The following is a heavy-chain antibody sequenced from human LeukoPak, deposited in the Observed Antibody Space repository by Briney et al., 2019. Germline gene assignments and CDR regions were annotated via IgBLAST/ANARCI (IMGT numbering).Heavy chain of an antibody. J-gene: IGHJ4*02. CDR3: ARDLRYCSGGSCYGGDFDY. V-gene: IGHV6-1*01. CDR1: GDSVSSNSAA. D-gene: IGHD2-15*01. Sequence: SQTLSLTCAISGDSVSSNSAAWNWIRQSPSRGLEWLGRTYYRSKWYNDYAVSVKSRITINPDTSKNQFSLQLNSVTPEDTAVYYCARDLRYCSGGSCYGGDFDYWGQGTLVTVSP. CDR2: TYYRSKWYN.